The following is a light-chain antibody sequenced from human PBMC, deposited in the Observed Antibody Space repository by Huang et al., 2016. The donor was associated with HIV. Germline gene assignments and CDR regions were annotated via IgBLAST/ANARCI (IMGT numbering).Light chain of an antibody. CDR1: QSIAKY. Sequence: DIQMTQSPSSLSASLGDRVIITCRASQSIAKYLNWYQQMPGKAPKLLISATSTLQGGVPSRFSGSGSGTDFTRSISGMQPEDTATYYCQQSYRAPRTFGQGTMVEF. V-gene: IGKV1-39*01. CDR2: ATS. J-gene: IGKJ2*01. CDR3: QQSYRAPRT.